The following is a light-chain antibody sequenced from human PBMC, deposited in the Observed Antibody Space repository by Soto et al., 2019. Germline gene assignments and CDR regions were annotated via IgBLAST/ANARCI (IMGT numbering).Light chain of an antibody. Sequence: DIQLTQSPSFLSASVGDRVTITCRASQGISSYLAWYQQKPGKAPELLIYAASTLQSGVPSRFSGSGSGTEFTLTISSLQPEDFATYYCQKVHSPPLTFGGGTKVEIK. CDR1: QGISSY. CDR3: QKVHSPPLT. V-gene: IGKV1-9*01. CDR2: AAS. J-gene: IGKJ4*01.